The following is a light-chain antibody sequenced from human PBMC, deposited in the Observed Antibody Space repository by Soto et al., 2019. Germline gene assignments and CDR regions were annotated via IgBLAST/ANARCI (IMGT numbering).Light chain of an antibody. Sequence: LTQPASVSGSPGQSITISCTGTSSDVGGYNYVSWYQQHPGKAPKLIIYEVSNRPTGVSNRFSGSKSGHTASLTISGLQSEDGADYFCTSYTSSSTLDVFGTGTKVTVL. J-gene: IGLJ1*01. V-gene: IGLV2-14*01. CDR3: TSYTSSSTLDV. CDR1: SSDVGGYNY. CDR2: EVS.